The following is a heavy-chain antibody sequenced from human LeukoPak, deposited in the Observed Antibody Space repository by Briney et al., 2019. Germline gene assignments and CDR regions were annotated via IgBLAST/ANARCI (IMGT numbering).Heavy chain of an antibody. V-gene: IGHV4-39*01. CDR3: ARAYDSSVSSSYYFDY. CDR2: VYYTGST. D-gene: IGHD3-22*01. CDR1: DDSIRSSSYY. Sequence: PSETLSLTCTVSDDSIRSSSYYWGWIRQPPGKGLVWIGSVYYTGSTYYNSSFKSRVTVSVDTSKKQFSLKLRSVTAADTAVYRCARAYDSSVSSSYYFDYWGQGTLVTVSS. J-gene: IGHJ4*02.